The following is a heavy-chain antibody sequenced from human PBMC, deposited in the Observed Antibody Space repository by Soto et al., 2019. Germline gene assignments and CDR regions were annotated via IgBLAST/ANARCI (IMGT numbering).Heavy chain of an antibody. V-gene: IGHV5-51*01. Sequence: GGSLKISCQGAGYRLEGAWIGWVRQMPGKGLEWMGIIKPGGSDLRYSPSFRGQVTISADAAVNTAFLQWNSLKASDTAMYYCARQSSYICDFWGQGTLVIVSS. CDR1: GYRLEGAW. J-gene: IGHJ4*02. CDR2: IKPGGSDL. CDR3: ARQSSYICDF. D-gene: IGHD5-12*01.